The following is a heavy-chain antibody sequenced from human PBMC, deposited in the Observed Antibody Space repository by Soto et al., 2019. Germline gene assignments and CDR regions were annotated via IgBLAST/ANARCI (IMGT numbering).Heavy chain of an antibody. V-gene: IGHV3-30*18. D-gene: IGHD6-19*01. CDR1: GFTFSSYG. CDR3: AKDKVAGTVAPHRIDY. CDR2: TSYDGGNI. Sequence: PGGSLRLSCAASGFTFSSYGMHWVRQAPGKGLECVAATSYDGGNIYYAESVRGRLTISRDNSKNTVYLQMNSLTSEDTAVYYCAKDKVAGTVAPHRIDYRGQGTLVTVSS. J-gene: IGHJ4*02.